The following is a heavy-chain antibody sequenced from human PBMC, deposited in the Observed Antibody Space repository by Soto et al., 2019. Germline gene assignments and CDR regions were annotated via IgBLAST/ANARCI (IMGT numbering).Heavy chain of an antibody. Sequence: EVQLLESGGGLVQPGGSLSLSCAASAFTFNNYTMSWVRQAPGKGLEWVSGIGGSGRTTYYADSVKGRFTISRDNSNNTLFLQMNSLRAEDTAVYYCAKSRYSDSSGDGYDYWGQGTLVTVSS. CDR1: AFTFNNYT. J-gene: IGHJ4*02. CDR3: AKSRYSDSSGDGYDY. D-gene: IGHD3-22*01. CDR2: IGGSGRTT. V-gene: IGHV3-23*01.